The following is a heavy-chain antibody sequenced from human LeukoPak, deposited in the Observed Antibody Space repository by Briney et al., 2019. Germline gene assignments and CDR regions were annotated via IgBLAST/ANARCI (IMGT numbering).Heavy chain of an antibody. J-gene: IGHJ6*03. CDR3: ARTKTTYNWNDRNYYYYYMDV. CDR1: GYTFTSYD. V-gene: IGHV1-8*03. D-gene: IGHD1-1*01. CDR2: MNPNSGNT. Sequence: ASVKVSCKASGYTFTSYDINWVRQATGQGLEWMGWMNPNSGNTGYAQKFQGRVTITRNTSISTAYMELSSLRSEDTAVYYCARTKTTYNWNDRNYYYYYMDVWGKGTTVTVSS.